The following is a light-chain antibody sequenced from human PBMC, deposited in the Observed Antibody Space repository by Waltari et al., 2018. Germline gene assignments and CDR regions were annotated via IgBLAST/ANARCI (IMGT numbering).Light chain of an antibody. J-gene: IGLJ2*01. CDR3: SSYTTISTTV. Sequence: QSALAQPASVSGSPGQSITISCTGTSRAVGAYTFVSWYQHHPGKAPKLILYDVSRWPSGVSNRFSGSKSGNTASLTISGLQAEDEADYYCSSYTTISTTVFGGGTKVTVL. V-gene: IGLV2-14*01. CDR1: SRAVGAYTF. CDR2: DVS.